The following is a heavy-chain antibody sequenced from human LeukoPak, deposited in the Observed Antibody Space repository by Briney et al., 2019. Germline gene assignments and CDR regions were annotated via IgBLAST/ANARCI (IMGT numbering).Heavy chain of an antibody. J-gene: IGHJ6*02. CDR3: ARGNYYGSGFLRGMDV. D-gene: IGHD3-10*01. Sequence: GGPLRLSCAASGFTFSSYAMHWVRQAPGKGLEWVAVISYDGSNKYYAGSVKGRFTISKDSSKNTMYLQMNSLRTEDTAVYYCARGNYYGSGFLRGMDVWGQGTTVTVSS. CDR2: ISYDGSNK. CDR1: GFTFSSYA. V-gene: IGHV3-30-3*01.